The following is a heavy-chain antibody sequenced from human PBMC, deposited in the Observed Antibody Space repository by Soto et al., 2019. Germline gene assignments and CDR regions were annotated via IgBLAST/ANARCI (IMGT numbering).Heavy chain of an antibody. V-gene: IGHV3-23*01. J-gene: IGHJ4*02. D-gene: IGHD3-22*01. Sequence: EVQLLESGGGLVQPGGSLRLSCAASEFTFSNYAMSWVRQAPGKGLEWVSAISYGGGTTYYADSVKGRFTISRDNSKNXXYLQMNSLRAEDTAVYYCAKNTGYYDDSTGYHVDYWGQGTLVTVSS. CDR2: ISYGGGTT. CDR1: EFTFSNYA. CDR3: AKNTGYYDDSTGYHVDY.